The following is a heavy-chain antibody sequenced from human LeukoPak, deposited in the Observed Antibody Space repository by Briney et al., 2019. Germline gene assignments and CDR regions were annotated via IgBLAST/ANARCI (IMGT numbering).Heavy chain of an antibody. CDR3: ARKLTGSFDI. CDR1: GFTFSSYG. J-gene: IGHJ3*02. V-gene: IGHV3-21*01. D-gene: IGHD7-27*01. CDR2: ISGTSAYI. Sequence: GGSLRLSCAASGFTFSSYGMNWVRQAPGKGLEWVSSISGTSAYIYYADSVRGRFTISRDNSKNSLYLQMNSLRAEDTAVYFCARKLTGSFDIWGQGTMVTVSS.